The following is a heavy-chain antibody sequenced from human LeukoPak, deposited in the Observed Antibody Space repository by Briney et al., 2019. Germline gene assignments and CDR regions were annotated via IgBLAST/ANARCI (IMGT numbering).Heavy chain of an antibody. V-gene: IGHV1-2*06. J-gene: IGHJ4*02. CDR1: GYTFTDYF. D-gene: IGHD6-6*01. CDR2: INPNSGGT. CDR3: ARDRDYSSSLRDY. Sequence: ASVKVSCKASGYTFTDYFLHWVRQAPRRGLEWMGRINPNSGGTNFAQKFQGRVTMTRDTSISTAYMDLSGLRSDDTAVYYCARDRDYSSSLRDYWGQGTLVTVSS.